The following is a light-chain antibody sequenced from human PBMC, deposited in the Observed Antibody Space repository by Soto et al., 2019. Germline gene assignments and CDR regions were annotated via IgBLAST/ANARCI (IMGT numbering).Light chain of an antibody. V-gene: IGLV1-51*01. CDR2: DSN. Sequence: QSVLTQPPSVSAAPGQKVTISCSGSSSNIGSNYVSWYRQLPGTAPKLLIYDSNKRPSGIPDRFSASKSGTSATLDITGLQTGDEADYYCGTWDSSLSAGIFGGGTKLTVL. CDR3: GTWDSSLSAGI. J-gene: IGLJ2*01. CDR1: SSNIGSNY.